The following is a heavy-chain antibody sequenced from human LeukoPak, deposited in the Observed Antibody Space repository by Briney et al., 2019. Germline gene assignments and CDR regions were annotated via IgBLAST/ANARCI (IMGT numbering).Heavy chain of an antibody. D-gene: IGHD1-1*01. V-gene: IGHV3-74*01. CDR2: INSDGSST. Sequence: PGGSLRLSCAASGFTFSSYWMHWVRQAPGKGLVWVSRINSDGSSTSYADSVKGRFTITRDNAKNTLYLQMNSLRAEDTALYYCARFILQGTTGENWFDLWGQGTLVTVSS. CDR3: ARFILQGTTGENWFDL. J-gene: IGHJ5*02. CDR1: GFTFSSYW.